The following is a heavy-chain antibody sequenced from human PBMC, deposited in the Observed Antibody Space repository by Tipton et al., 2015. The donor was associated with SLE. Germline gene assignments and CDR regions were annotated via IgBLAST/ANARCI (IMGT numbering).Heavy chain of an antibody. J-gene: IGHJ3*02. Sequence: TLSLTCTVPGGSISSYYWSWIRQPTGKGLEWIGRFYPSGSTNYNPSLKSRVTMSIDTPKNQFSLKLSSVTAADTAVYYCARETNYCSGGSCVDAFDIWGQGTMVTVSS. CDR1: GGSISSYY. V-gene: IGHV4-4*07. CDR2: FYPSGST. D-gene: IGHD2-15*01. CDR3: ARETNYCSGGSCVDAFDI.